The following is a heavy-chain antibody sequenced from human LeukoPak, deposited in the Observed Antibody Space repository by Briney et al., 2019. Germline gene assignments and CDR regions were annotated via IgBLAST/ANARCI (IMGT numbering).Heavy chain of an antibody. J-gene: IGHJ4*02. CDR1: GGSISSYF. CDR2: VYSSGST. V-gene: IGHV4-4*07. D-gene: IGHD3-10*01. CDR3: AKGVASLEH. Sequence: SVTLSLTCTVSGGSISSYFWTWIRQPAGKGLEWIGRVYSSGSTNYNPSLKSRVTMSVDTSKNQFSLTMNFVTAADTAMYYCAKGVASLEHWGQGTLVTVSS.